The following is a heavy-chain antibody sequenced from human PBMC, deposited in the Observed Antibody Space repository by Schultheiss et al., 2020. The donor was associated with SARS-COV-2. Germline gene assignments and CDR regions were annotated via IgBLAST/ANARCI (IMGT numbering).Heavy chain of an antibody. CDR1: GYSFTSYW. J-gene: IGHJ6*02. D-gene: IGHD2-2*02. V-gene: IGHV5-10-1*01. CDR3: ATKADCSSTSCYIRGGDYYYGMDV. Sequence: GGSLRLSCKGSGYSFTSYWISWVRQMPGKGLEWMGRIDPSDSYTNYSPSFQGHVTISADKFISTAYLQWSSLKASDTAMYYCATKADCSSTSCYIRGGDYYYGMDVWGQGTTVTVSS. CDR2: IDPSDSYT.